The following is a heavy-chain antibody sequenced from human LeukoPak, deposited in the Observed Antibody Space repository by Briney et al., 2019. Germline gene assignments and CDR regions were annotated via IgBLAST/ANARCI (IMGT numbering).Heavy chain of an antibody. CDR1: GGSFSGYY. V-gene: IGHV4-34*01. J-gene: IGHJ6*03. CDR3: ARSVRYYYYYYMDV. Sequence: SETLSLTCAVYGGSFSGYYWSWIRQPPGKGLEWIGEINHSGSTNYNPSLKSRVTISVDTSKNQFSLKLSSVTAADTAVYYCARSVRYYYYYYMDVWGKGTTVTISS. CDR2: INHSGST. D-gene: IGHD6-6*01.